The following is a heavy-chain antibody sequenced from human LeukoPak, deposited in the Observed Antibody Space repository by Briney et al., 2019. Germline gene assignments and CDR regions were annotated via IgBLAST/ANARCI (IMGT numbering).Heavy chain of an antibody. V-gene: IGHV3-48*01. J-gene: IGHJ4*02. D-gene: IGHD3-22*01. CDR2: ISSGSSTI. Sequence: GGSLRLSCAASGFTFSDYSMNWVRQAPGKGLEWVSYISSGSSTIYYADSVKGRFTIYRDNAKNSLYLQMNGLRAEDTAVYYCARDRAGGAYHYDSSGYNYWGQGTLVTVSS. CDR1: GFTFSDYS. CDR3: ARDRAGGAYHYDSSGYNY.